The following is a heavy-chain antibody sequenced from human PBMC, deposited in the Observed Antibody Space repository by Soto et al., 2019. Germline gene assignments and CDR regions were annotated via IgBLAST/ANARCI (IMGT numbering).Heavy chain of an antibody. J-gene: IGHJ4*02. Sequence: GGSLRLSCAAPGFTVSAYDMHWVRQPSGQRLEWVSLITAAGDTLYRGSVKGRFTISRENAKNSLSLQVNSLRAEDTAVYYCARLSAPSGNFDYWGQGTMVTVSS. D-gene: IGHD3-10*01. V-gene: IGHV3-13*01. CDR3: ARLSAPSGNFDY. CDR2: ITAAGDT. CDR1: GFTVSAYD.